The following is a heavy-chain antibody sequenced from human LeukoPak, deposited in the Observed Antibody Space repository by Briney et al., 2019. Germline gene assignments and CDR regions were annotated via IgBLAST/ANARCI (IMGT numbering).Heavy chain of an antibody. V-gene: IGHV3-30*18. CDR3: AKDGLNYYDSSGYYPDY. CDR1: GFTFSSYG. CDR2: ISYDGSNK. J-gene: IGHJ4*02. Sequence: GGSLRLSCAASGFTFSSYGMHWVRQAPGKGLEWVAVISYDGSNKYYAYSVKGRLTISRDNSKNTLYLQMNSLRAEDTAVYYCAKDGLNYYDSSGYYPDYWGQGTLVTVSS. D-gene: IGHD3-22*01.